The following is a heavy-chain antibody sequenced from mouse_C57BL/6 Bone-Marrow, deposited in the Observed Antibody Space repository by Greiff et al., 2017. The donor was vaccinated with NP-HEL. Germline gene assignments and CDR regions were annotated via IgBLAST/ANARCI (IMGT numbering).Heavy chain of an antibody. CDR1: GFSLTSYG. CDR3: ASFYYYLHYAMDY. CDR2: IWSGGST. D-gene: IGHD1-1*01. Sequence: QVQLKESGPGLVQPSQRLSITCTVSGFSLTSYGVHWVRQSPGKGLEWLGVIWSGGSTDYNAAFISRLSISKDNSKSQVFFKMNSLQADDTAIYYCASFYYYLHYAMDYWGQGTSVTVSS. V-gene: IGHV2-2*01. J-gene: IGHJ4*01.